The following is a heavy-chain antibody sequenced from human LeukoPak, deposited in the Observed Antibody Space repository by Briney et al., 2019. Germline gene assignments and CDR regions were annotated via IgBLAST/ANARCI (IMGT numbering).Heavy chain of an antibody. V-gene: IGHV3-7*01. D-gene: IGHD3-10*01. CDR1: GFTFSSSW. CDR3: ATHPGDYWFGYLQL. Sequence: GGSLRLSCAASGFTFSSSWMCWVRQAPGKGLEWVANIKEDGSAKYYVDSVKGRFTISRDNAKNSLYLQMNSLRAEDTAVYYCATHPGDYWFGYLQLWGQGTLVTVSS. J-gene: IGHJ4*02. CDR2: IKEDGSAK.